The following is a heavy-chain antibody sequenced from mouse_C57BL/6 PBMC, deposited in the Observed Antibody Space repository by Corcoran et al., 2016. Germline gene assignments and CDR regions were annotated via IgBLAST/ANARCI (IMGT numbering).Heavy chain of an antibody. CDR2: INTYSGVP. CDR1: GYTFTTYG. CDR3: ALLRGYYGSSYYYAMDY. V-gene: IGHV9-3*01. J-gene: IGHJ4*01. D-gene: IGHD1-1*01. Sequence: QIQLVQSGPELKKPGETVKISCKASGYTFTTYGMSWVKQAPGKGLKWMGWINTYSGVPTYADDFKGRFAFSLETSASTAYLQINNLKNEDTATYFCALLRGYYGSSYYYAMDYWGQGTSVTVSS.